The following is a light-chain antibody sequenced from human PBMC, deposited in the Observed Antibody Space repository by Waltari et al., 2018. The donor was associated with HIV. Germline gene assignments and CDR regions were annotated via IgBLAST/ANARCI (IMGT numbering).Light chain of an antibody. V-gene: IGLV2-11*01. Sequence: QSALTQPRSVSGSPGQSVTISCTGTSSDLGVYTYVSWYQQPPGKAPKLMIYDVTKRPSGVPDRFSGSKSGNTASLTISGLQAEDEADYFCCSYAGGYTLVFGGGTKLTVL. CDR1: SSDLGVYTY. CDR3: CSYAGGYTLV. J-gene: IGLJ3*02. CDR2: DVT.